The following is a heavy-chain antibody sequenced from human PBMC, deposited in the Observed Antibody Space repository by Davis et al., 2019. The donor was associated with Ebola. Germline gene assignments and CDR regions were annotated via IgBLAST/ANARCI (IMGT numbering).Heavy chain of an antibody. J-gene: IGHJ6*02. Sequence: GGSLRLSCAASGFTFSSYAMSWVRPAPGKWLEWVSAISGSGGSTYYADSVKGRFTISRDNSKNTLYLQMNSLRAEDTAVYYCAKDQSWGLVSHYYYYYGMDVWGQGTTVTVSS. CDR1: GFTFSSYA. CDR2: ISGSGGST. D-gene: IGHD3/OR15-3a*01. V-gene: IGHV3-23*01. CDR3: AKDQSWGLVSHYYYYYGMDV.